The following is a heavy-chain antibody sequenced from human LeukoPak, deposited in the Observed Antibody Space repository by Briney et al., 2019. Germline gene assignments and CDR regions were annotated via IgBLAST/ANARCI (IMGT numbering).Heavy chain of an antibody. Sequence: SETLSLTCTVSGGSISSGSYYWSWIRQPAGKGLEWIGRIYTSGSTNYNPSLKSRVTISVDTSKNQFSLKLGSVTAADTAVYYCARQVVIALNWFDPWGQGTLVTVSS. J-gene: IGHJ5*02. CDR2: IYTSGST. V-gene: IGHV4-61*02. CDR1: GGSISSGSYY. D-gene: IGHD2-21*01. CDR3: ARQVVIALNWFDP.